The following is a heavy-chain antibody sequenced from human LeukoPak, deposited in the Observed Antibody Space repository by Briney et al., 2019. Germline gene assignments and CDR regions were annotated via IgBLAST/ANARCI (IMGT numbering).Heavy chain of an antibody. CDR3: ARDAIAAAGTNWFDP. D-gene: IGHD6-13*01. J-gene: IGHJ5*02. CDR1: GYTFTGYY. V-gene: IGHV1-2*02. Sequence: ASVKVSCKASGYTFTGYYMHWVRQAPGQGLEWMGWINPNSGGTNYAQKFQGRVTMTGDTSISTAYMELSRLRSDDTAVYYCARDAIAAAGTNWFDPWGQGTLVTVSS. CDR2: INPNSGGT.